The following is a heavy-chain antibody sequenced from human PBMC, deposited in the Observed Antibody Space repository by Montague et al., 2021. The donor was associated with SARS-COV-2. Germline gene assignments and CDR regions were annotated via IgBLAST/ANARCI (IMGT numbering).Heavy chain of an antibody. CDR1: GFTFSSYW. V-gene: IGHV3-7*01. CDR2: IKQDGSEK. D-gene: IGHD2-2*01. J-gene: IGHJ6*02. Sequence: SLRLSCAASGFTFSSYWMSWVLHAPGKGLEWVANIKQDGSEKYYVDSVKGRFTISRDNAKNSLYLQMNSLRAEDTAVYYCARDSFVVVPAASNYYYYYGMDVWGQGTTVTVSS. CDR3: ARDSFVVVPAASNYYYYYGMDV.